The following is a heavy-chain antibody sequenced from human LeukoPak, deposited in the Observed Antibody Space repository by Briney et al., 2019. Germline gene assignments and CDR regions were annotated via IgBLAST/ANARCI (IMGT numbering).Heavy chain of an antibody. Sequence: SETLSLTCTVSGGSISSGVYYWSWIRQPPGKGLEWIGYIYYSGSTYYNPSLKSRVTISVDTSKNQFSLKLGSVTAADTAVYYCARDRRSLYDFWSGYYMGGYFDYWGQGTLVTVSS. CDR2: IYYSGST. D-gene: IGHD3-3*01. CDR1: GGSISSGVYY. J-gene: IGHJ4*02. CDR3: ARDRRSLYDFWSGYYMGGYFDY. V-gene: IGHV4-30-4*08.